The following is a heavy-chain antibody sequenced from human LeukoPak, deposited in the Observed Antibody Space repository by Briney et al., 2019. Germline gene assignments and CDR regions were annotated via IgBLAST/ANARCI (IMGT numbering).Heavy chain of an antibody. Sequence: SVKVSCKASGGTFSSYAISWVRQAPGQGLEWMGGIIPIFGTANYARKFQGRVTITADEFTSTAYMELSSLRSEDTAVYYCAIGYCSGGSCYYFDYWGQGTLVTVSS. CDR1: GGTFSSYA. CDR2: IIPIFGTA. V-gene: IGHV1-69*01. D-gene: IGHD2-15*01. J-gene: IGHJ4*02. CDR3: AIGYCSGGSCYYFDY.